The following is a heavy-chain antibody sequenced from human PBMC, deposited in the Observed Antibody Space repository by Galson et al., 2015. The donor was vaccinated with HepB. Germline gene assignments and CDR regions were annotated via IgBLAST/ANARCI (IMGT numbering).Heavy chain of an antibody. CDR3: AGVPRRNRESKTHYYYYYMDV. V-gene: IGHV1-69*04. CDR1: GGTFSSYA. D-gene: IGHD1-14*01. J-gene: IGHJ6*03. CDR2: IIPILGIA. Sequence: SVKVSCKASGGTFSSYAISWVRQAPGQGLEWMGRIIPILGIANYAQKFQGRVTITADKSTSTAYMELSSLRSEDTAVYYCAGVPRRNRESKTHYYYYYMDVWGKGTTVTVSS.